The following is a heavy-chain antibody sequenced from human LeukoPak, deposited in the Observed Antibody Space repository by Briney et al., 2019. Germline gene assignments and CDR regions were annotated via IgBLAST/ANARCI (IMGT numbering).Heavy chain of an antibody. CDR1: GFRFGSFW. V-gene: IGHV3-7*01. D-gene: IGHD2-15*01. J-gene: IGHJ4*02. Sequence: GGSLRLSCAASGFRFGSFWMTWIRQAPGKGLEWVGHIKEDGSQTNYIDSVTGRFTISRDNTKDSLYLQMNSLRAEDTAVYFCVRDAGWFHFDSWGQGILVTVSS. CDR2: IKEDGSQT. CDR3: VRDAGWFHFDS.